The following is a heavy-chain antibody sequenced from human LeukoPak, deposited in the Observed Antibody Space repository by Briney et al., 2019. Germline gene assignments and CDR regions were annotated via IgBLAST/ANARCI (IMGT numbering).Heavy chain of an antibody. J-gene: IGHJ5*02. D-gene: IGHD4/OR15-4a*01. V-gene: IGHV2-26*01. CDR2: IFSNDEK. CDR1: GFSLRNARKG. Sequence: SGPVLVKPTETLTLTCTVSGFSLRNARKGLNWIRQLPGRALEWLAHIFSNDEKSYSKSLKSRLTISKDTTTSQVVLTMTKMDPVDIATYYCARIGGTIVLWFDPWGQGTLVTVSS. CDR3: ARIGGTIVLWFDP.